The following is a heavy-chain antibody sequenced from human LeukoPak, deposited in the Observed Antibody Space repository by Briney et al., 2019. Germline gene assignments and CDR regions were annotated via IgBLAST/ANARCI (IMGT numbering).Heavy chain of an antibody. CDR1: GYTFTSYG. V-gene: IGHV1-18*04. D-gene: IGHD6-19*01. J-gene: IGHJ4*02. CDR3: ARDLRVSRVAVAGMGDSY. Sequence: ASVTVSCKASGYTFTSYGISWVRQAPGQGLEWMGWISAYNGNTNYAQKLQGRVTMTTDTSTSTAYMELRSLRSDDTAVYYCARDLRVSRVAVAGMGDSYWGQGTLVTVSS. CDR2: ISAYNGNT.